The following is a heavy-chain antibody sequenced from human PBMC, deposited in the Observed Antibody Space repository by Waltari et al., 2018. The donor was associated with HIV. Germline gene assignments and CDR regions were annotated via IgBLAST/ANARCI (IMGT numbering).Heavy chain of an antibody. Sequence: QVQLQESGPGLVKPSGTLSLTCAVSGGSISSSNWWSWVRQPPGKGLEWIGEIYHSGSTNYNPALKRRFHLSVDKSKNQFSLKLSSVTAADTAVYYCARENREGYCSSTSCYGPYYYYGMDVWGQGTTVTVSS. CDR2: IYHSGST. CDR1: GGSISSSNW. J-gene: IGHJ6*02. V-gene: IGHV4-4*02. CDR3: ARENREGYCSSTSCYGPYYYYGMDV. D-gene: IGHD2-2*01.